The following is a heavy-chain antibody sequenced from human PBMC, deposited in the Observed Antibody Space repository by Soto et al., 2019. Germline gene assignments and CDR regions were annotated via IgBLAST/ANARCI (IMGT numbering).Heavy chain of an antibody. Sequence: ISGDSVSSNSAAWNWIRQSPSRGLEWLGRTYYRSKWYNDYAVSVKSRITITPDTSKNQFSLQLNSVTPEDTAVYYCAREIRGLITPLYNWFDTWGQGTLVTVS. CDR3: AREIRGLITPLYNWFDT. CDR2: TYYRSKWYN. D-gene: IGHD3-10*01. CDR1: GDSVSSNSAA. V-gene: IGHV6-1*01. J-gene: IGHJ5*02.